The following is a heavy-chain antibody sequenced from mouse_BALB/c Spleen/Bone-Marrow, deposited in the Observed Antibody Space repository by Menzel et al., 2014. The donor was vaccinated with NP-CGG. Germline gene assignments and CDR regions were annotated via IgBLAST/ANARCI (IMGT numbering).Heavy chain of an antibody. CDR2: INPSNGGT. CDR1: GYTFTNYY. D-gene: IGHD2-13*01. J-gene: IGHJ3*01. Sequence: QVQLQQSGAELVKPGASVKLSCKASGYTFTNYYMYWVKQRPGQGLEWIGEINPSNGGTNFNEKFKSKATLTVDKSSSTAYMQLSSLTSEDSAVYYCTREGDSPFAYWGQGTLVTVSA. CDR3: TREGDSPFAY. V-gene: IGHV1S81*02.